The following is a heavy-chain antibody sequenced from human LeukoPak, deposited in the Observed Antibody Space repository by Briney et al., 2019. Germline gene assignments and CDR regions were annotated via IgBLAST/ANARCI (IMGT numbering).Heavy chain of an antibody. V-gene: IGHV3-30*03. CDR1: GFTFSSYG. D-gene: IGHD1-26*01. Sequence: GGSLRLSCAASGFTFSSYGMHWVRQAPGKGLEWVAVISYDGSNKYYADSVKGRFTISRDNSKNTLYLQMNTLRTEDTALYYCARDMAYSGSYGSLDYWGQGTLVTVSS. CDR3: ARDMAYSGSYGSLDY. CDR2: ISYDGSNK. J-gene: IGHJ4*02.